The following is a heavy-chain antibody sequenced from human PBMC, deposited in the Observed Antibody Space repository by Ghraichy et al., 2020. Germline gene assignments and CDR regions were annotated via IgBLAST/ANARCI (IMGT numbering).Heavy chain of an antibody. CDR1: GFTFSDSY. V-gene: IGHV3-11*01. D-gene: IGHD3-22*01. CDR3: ARSYYDSSGYDY. CDR2: ISSGGSSI. J-gene: IGHJ4*02. Sequence: GGYLRLSCAASGFTFSDSYMSWIRQAPGKGLEWVSYISSGGSSIYYADSVKGRFTISRDNAKNSLYLQMNSLRAEDTAVYYCARSYYDSSGYDYWGQGTLVTVSS.